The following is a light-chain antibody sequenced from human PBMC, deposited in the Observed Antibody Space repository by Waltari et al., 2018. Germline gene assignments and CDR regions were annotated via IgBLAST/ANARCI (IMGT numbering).Light chain of an antibody. CDR2: GTS. CDR3: QQYGNLPWT. Sequence: ETVLTQSPGTLSLSQGERATLSCRTSQTVSATYLAWYQRKPGQAPRLLIYGTSNRATDVPDRFSGSGSGTDFTLTISRLEPEDFAVYYCQQYGNLPWTFGQGTKVEIK. J-gene: IGKJ1*01. CDR1: QTVSATY. V-gene: IGKV3-20*01.